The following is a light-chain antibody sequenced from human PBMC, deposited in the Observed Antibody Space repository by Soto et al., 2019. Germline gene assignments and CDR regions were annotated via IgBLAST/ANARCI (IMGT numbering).Light chain of an antibody. CDR2: GAS. CDR3: QQYGTSVRT. Sequence: EIVLTQSPGTLSLSPGERATLSCRASQSVSNNYLAWYQQKPGQAPRLLIYGASSRATGIPDRFSGSGSGTDFTLTISRLEPEDFAVYYCQQYGTSVRTFGGGTKVEIK. CDR1: QSVSNNY. J-gene: IGKJ4*01. V-gene: IGKV3-20*01.